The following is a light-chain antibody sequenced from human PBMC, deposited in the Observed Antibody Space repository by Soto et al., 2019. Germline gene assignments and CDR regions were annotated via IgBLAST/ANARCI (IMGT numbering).Light chain of an antibody. CDR1: SSDVGGWNY. CDR2: EVD. J-gene: IGLJ2*01. CDR3: SSYAGRNTVV. Sequence: QSALTQPPSASGSPGQSLTISCTGTSSDVGGWNYVSWFQHHPGKAPKLMIYEVDKRPSGVPDRFSGSKSGNTASLTVSGLQAEDEGDYYCSSYAGRNTVVFGGGTKRPS. V-gene: IGLV2-8*01.